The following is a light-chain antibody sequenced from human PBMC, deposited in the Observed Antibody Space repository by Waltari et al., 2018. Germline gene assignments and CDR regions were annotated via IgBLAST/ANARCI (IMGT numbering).Light chain of an antibody. Sequence: EIELTQSPATLSASPGERVTLSCRASQGISNNLVWYQHKPGQSPRLLIYGESARATGVPARFSGSGYRTEFTLTISSLQSEDFAVYYCQHYNNRPPYSFGQGTKLDIK. V-gene: IGKV3-15*01. CDR3: QHYNNRPPYS. CDR2: GES. J-gene: IGKJ2*03. CDR1: QGISNN.